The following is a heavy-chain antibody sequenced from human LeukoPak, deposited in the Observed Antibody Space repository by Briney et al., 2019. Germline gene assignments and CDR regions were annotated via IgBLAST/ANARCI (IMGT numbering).Heavy chain of an antibody. CDR2: IYYSGST. Sequence: PSGTLSLTCTVSGGSISSYYWSWIRQPPGKGLEWIGYIYYSGSTNYNPSLKSRVTISVDTSKNQFSLKLSSVTAADTAVYYCARDARIAVAEDYYYYGMDVWGQGTTVTVSS. V-gene: IGHV4-59*01. J-gene: IGHJ6*02. CDR3: ARDARIAVAEDYYYYGMDV. CDR1: GGSISSYY. D-gene: IGHD6-19*01.